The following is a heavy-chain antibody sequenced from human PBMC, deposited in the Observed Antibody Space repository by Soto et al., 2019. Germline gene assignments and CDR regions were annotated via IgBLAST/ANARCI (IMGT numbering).Heavy chain of an antibody. J-gene: IGHJ4*02. CDR3: ARQAARNYIDS. CDR1: GFTFSDYS. Sequence: GSLRLSCVASGFTFSDYSMSWIRQAPGKGLEWLAFIDSRGRTLSYADSVRGRFTISRDNAENSVYLQMDSPRADDTAVYYCARQAARNYIDSWGQGNSVTVSS. CDR2: IDSRGRTL. D-gene: IGHD6-6*01. V-gene: IGHV3-11*01.